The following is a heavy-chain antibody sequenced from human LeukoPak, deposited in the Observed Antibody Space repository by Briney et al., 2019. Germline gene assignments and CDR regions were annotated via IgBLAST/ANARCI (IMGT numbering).Heavy chain of an antibody. CDR3: ARSYYDYVWGSYPYFDY. D-gene: IGHD3-16*02. J-gene: IGHJ4*02. CDR2: IYTSGST. CDR1: GGSISSYY. V-gene: IGHV4-4*07. Sequence: SETLSLTCTVSGGSISSYYWSWTRQPAGKGLEWIGRIYTSGSTNYNPSLKSRVTMSVDTSKNQFSLKLSSVTAADTAVYYCARSYYDYVWGSYPYFDYWGQGTLVTVSS.